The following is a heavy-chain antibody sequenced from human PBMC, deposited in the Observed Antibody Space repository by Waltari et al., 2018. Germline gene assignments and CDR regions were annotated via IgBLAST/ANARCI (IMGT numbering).Heavy chain of an antibody. CDR1: GGSVSGYY. J-gene: IGHJ3*01. CDR3: ARDHRWVGGLVDPFDV. D-gene: IGHD3-10*01. Sequence: VHLKESGPGLVKPSETLSLTCTVSGGSVSGYYWSWIRQPAGKGLEWIGRIYTRGGTNYNPSLTSRVTISVDTSKNQFSLELRSVTAADTAMYYCARDHRWVGGLVDPFDVWGQGTMVTVSS. CDR2: IYTRGGT. V-gene: IGHV4-4*07.